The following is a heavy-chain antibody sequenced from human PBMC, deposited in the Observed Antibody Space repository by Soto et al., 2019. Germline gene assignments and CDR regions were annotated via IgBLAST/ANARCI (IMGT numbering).Heavy chain of an antibody. CDR1: GGTFSSYA. CDR3: ARERQELAFDY. V-gene: IGHV1-69*01. D-gene: IGHD6-13*01. CDR2: IIPIFGTA. Sequence: QVQLVQSGAEVKKPGSSVKVSCKASGGTFSSYAISWVRQAPGQGLEWMGGIIPIFGTANYGQKFQGRVTITADESTRTAYMELSSLRSEDTGVYYCARERQELAFDYWGQGTLVTVSS. J-gene: IGHJ4*02.